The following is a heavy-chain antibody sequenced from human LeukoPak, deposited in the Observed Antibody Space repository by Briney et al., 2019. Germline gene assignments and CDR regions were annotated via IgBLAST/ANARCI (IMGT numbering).Heavy chain of an antibody. J-gene: IGHJ6*02. D-gene: IGHD3-16*01. Sequence: GGSLRLSCAASGFTFSSYSMNWVRQAPGKGLEWVSSISSSSSYIYYADSVKGRFTISRDNAKNSLYLQMNSLRAEDTAVYYCARDLGVLYYHGMDVWGQGTTVTVSS. CDR1: GFTFSSYS. CDR2: ISSSSSYI. CDR3: ARDLGVLYYHGMDV. V-gene: IGHV3-21*01.